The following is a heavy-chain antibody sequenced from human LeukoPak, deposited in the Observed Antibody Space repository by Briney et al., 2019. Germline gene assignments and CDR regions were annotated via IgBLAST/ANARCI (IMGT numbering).Heavy chain of an antibody. J-gene: IGHJ4*02. Sequence: PGGSLRLSCAASGFTFSSYAMSWVRQAPGKGLEWVSAISGSGGSTYYADSVKGRSTISRDNSKNTLYLQMNSLRAEDTAVYYCAKSGRGGSYAGFDYWGQGTLVTVSS. CDR1: GFTFSSYA. CDR2: ISGSGGST. CDR3: AKSGRGGSYAGFDY. V-gene: IGHV3-23*01. D-gene: IGHD5-18*01.